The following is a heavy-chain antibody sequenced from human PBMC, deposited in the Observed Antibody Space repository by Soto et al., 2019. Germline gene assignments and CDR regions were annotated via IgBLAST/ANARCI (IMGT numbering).Heavy chain of an antibody. CDR2: ISSDGSDK. CDR3: ARAPTSSWYGPPSV. Sequence: QVQLVESGGGVVQPGRSLRLSCAASGFTFSSYGMHWVRQAPGKGLEWVAVISSDGSDKYYGDSVKGRLTISRDKSKSILYLQMNILRVEDTAVYYCARAPTSSWYGPPSVWGQGTLVTFSS. J-gene: IGHJ4*02. V-gene: IGHV3-33*01. D-gene: IGHD6-13*01. CDR1: GFTFSSYG.